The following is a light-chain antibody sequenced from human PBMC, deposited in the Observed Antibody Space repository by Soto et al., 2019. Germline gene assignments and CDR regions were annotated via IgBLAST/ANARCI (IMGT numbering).Light chain of an antibody. J-gene: IGKJ5*01. CDR2: DAS. CDR3: QQRNVLPPIT. CDR1: QSVSRY. V-gene: IGKV3-11*01. Sequence: IVLKQSPATLSLSPGERATLSCRASQSVSRYLAWYQQKPGQAPRLLIYDASLRANGVPARFGGSGSGTDFTLTINSLEPEDFAVYYCQQRNVLPPITFGQGTRLEI.